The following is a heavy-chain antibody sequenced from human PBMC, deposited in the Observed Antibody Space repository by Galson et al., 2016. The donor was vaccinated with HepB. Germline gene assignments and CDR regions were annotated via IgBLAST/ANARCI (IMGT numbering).Heavy chain of an antibody. CDR1: GYSFTSYW. D-gene: IGHD2-15*01. CDR3: ARRSGVAATDYYYYYMDV. V-gene: IGHV5-10-1*01. Sequence: QSGAEVKKHGESLRISCKGSGYSFTSYWITWVRQMPGQGLEWMGTIDPSDSYTNYSPSFQGHVTISADKSISTAYLQWSSLKASDTAMYYCARRSGVAATDYYYYYMDVGGKGTTVTVSS. J-gene: IGHJ6*03. CDR2: IDPSDSYT.